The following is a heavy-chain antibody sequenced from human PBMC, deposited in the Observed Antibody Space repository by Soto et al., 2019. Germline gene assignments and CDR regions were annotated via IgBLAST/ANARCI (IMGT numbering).Heavy chain of an antibody. CDR2: IRAYNGNK. D-gene: IGHD3-16*01. CDR3: ARGGTPIDD. Sequence: QVQLVQSGAEVKKHGASVKVSCKASGYTFTNFGISWVRQAPGQGLEWMGWIRAYNGNKNYAQKFQGRATMTTDTSTSTAYMEVRRLRFDDTAVYYCARGGTPIDDWGQGTLVTVSS. J-gene: IGHJ4*02. V-gene: IGHV1-18*01. CDR1: GYTFTNFG.